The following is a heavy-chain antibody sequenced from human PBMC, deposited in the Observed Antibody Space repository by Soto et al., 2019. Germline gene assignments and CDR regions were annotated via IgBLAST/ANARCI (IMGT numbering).Heavy chain of an antibody. J-gene: IGHJ5*01. Sequence: VGSLRLSCEASGFMFGTSGMHWVRQAPGKGLEWVSGIWLDGSERYYSDSVKGRFTISRDNSKNTLFLQMNSLRVEDTAVYFCARDASGTTSFLASWGQGTLVTVSS. D-gene: IGHD1-1*01. V-gene: IGHV3-33*01. CDR1: GFMFGTSG. CDR3: ARDASGTTSFLAS. CDR2: IWLDGSER.